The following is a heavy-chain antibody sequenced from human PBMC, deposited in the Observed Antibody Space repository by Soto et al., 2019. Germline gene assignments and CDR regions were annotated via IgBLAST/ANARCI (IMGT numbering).Heavy chain of an antibody. V-gene: IGHV3-33*01. Sequence: QVQLVESGGGVVQPGRSLRLSCAASGFTFSSYGMHWVRQAPGKGLEWVAVIWYDGSNKYYADSVKGRFTISRDNSKNTLYLQMNSLRAEDTAVYYCATVYCSSTSCYLTDYWGQGTLVTVSS. CDR3: ATVYCSSTSCYLTDY. D-gene: IGHD2-2*01. CDR2: IWYDGSNK. J-gene: IGHJ4*02. CDR1: GFTFSSYG.